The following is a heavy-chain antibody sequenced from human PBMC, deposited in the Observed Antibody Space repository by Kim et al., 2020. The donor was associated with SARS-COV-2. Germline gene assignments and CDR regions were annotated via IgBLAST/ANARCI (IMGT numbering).Heavy chain of an antibody. D-gene: IGHD3-3*01. J-gene: IGHJ4*02. Sequence: SETLSLTCAVSGGSISSSNWWSWVRQPPGKGLEWIGEIYHSGSTNYNPSLKSRVTITVDKSKNQFSLKLSSVTAADTAVYYCASRFWSGSRFDYWGQGTLVTVSS. CDR1: GGSISSSNW. V-gene: IGHV4-4*02. CDR3: ASRFWSGSRFDY. CDR2: IYHSGST.